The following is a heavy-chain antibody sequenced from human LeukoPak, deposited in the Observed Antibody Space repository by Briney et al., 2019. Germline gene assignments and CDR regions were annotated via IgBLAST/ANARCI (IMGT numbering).Heavy chain of an antibody. V-gene: IGHV1-69*02. CDR3: ARIHRRADASGHYYEDWYFDL. CDR1: GGTSSSYT. D-gene: IGHD3-22*01. CDR2: IIPIDGVE. Sequence: SVKVSCKASGGTSSSYTISWVRQAPGQGLEWMGRIIPIDGVENYAQKFQGRVTITADKLTSTAYMELSSLRSEDTAVYYCARIHRRADASGHYYEDWYFDLWGRGNLVTVSS. J-gene: IGHJ2*01.